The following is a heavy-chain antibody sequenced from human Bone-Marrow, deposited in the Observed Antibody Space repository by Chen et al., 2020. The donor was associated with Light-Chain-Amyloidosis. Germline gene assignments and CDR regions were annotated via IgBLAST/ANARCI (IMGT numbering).Heavy chain of an antibody. D-gene: IGHD5-12*01. CDR2: IYPDDSDA. CDR1: GYTFPNYW. V-gene: IGHV5-51*01. J-gene: IGHJ4*02. Sequence: EVQLEQSGPEVKKPGESLKISCKGSGYTFPNYWIGWVRQMPGKGLEWMGVIYPDDSDARYSPSLESQVTISADKSITTAYLQWRSLKASDTAMYYCARRRDGYNFDYWGQGTLVTVSS. CDR3: ARRRDGYNFDY.